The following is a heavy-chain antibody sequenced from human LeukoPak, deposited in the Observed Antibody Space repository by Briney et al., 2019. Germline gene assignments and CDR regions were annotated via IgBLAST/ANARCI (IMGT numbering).Heavy chain of an antibody. Sequence: SETLSLTCAVYGGSFSGYYWSWLRQPPGKGLEWIGEINHSGSTNYNPSLKSRVTISVDTSKNQFSLKLSSVTAADTAVYYCARGLKSIAAAGKIRVSYYFDYWGQGTLVTVSS. CDR3: ARGLKSIAAAGKIRVSYYFDY. D-gene: IGHD6-13*01. CDR2: INHSGST. V-gene: IGHV4-34*01. CDR1: GGSFSGYY. J-gene: IGHJ4*02.